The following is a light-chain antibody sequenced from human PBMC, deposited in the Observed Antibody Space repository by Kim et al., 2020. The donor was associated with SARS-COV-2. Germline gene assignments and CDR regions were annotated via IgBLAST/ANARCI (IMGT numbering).Light chain of an antibody. J-gene: IGKJ2*01. V-gene: IGKV3-15*01. CDR3: RQHDNWPPYT. CDR1: QSVAGN. Sequence: ETVVTQSPATLSVSPGDVATLSCRTSQSVAGNIAWYQQKPGQAPRLLIYRASTRANGVPDRFIGHGYGIEFTLIISALQPEDSALYHCRQHDNWPPYTFGQGTKLEIK. CDR2: RAS.